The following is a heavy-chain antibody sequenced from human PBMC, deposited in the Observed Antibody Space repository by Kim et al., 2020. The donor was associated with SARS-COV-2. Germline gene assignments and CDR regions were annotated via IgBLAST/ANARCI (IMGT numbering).Heavy chain of an antibody. CDR2: IYYSGST. Sequence: SETLSLTCTVSGGSISSYYWSWIRQPPGKGLEWIGYIYYSGSTNYNASRKSRVTISVDTSKNQFSLKLSSVTAADTAVYYCARVLGVAGYYYYYYGMDVWGQGTTVTVSS. CDR3: ARVLGVAGYYYYYYGMDV. D-gene: IGHD6-19*01. V-gene: IGHV4-59*01. J-gene: IGHJ6*02. CDR1: GGSISSYY.